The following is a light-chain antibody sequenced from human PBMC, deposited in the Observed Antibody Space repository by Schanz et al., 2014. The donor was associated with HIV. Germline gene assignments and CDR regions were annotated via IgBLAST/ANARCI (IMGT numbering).Light chain of an antibody. V-gene: IGLV2-8*01. CDR1: SCDVGAYNY. J-gene: IGLJ3*02. CDR2: EVS. Sequence: QSALTQPPSASGSPGQSVTISCTGTSCDVGAYNYVSWYQQHPGKAPKLMIYEVSKRPSGVPDRFSGSKSGSTASLTISGLQTEDEAYYYCASCTISNTWVFGGGTKLTVL. CDR3: ASCTISNTWV.